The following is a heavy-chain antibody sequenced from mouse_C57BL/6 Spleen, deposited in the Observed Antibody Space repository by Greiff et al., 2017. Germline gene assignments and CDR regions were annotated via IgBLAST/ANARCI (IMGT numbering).Heavy chain of an antibody. D-gene: IGHD1-1*01. Sequence: VKLMESGPELVKPGASVKISCKASGYAFSSSWMNWVKQRPGKGLEWIGRIYPGDGDTNYNGKFKGKATLTADKSSSTAYMQLSSLTSEDSAVYFCARTLITTVVYFDYWGQGTTLTVSS. V-gene: IGHV1-82*01. CDR3: ARTLITTVVYFDY. J-gene: IGHJ2*01. CDR1: GYAFSSSW. CDR2: IYPGDGDT.